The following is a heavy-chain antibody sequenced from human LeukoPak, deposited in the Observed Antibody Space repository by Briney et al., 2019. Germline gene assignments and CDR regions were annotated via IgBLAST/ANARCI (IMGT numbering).Heavy chain of an antibody. CDR1: GGSFSGYY. CDR3: ARVAGVEVAPATSY. J-gene: IGHJ4*02. CDR2: INHSGST. V-gene: IGHV4-34*01. Sequence: SETLSLTCAVYGGSFSGYYWSWIRQPPGKGLEWIGEINHSGSTNYNPSHKSRVTISVDTSKNQFSLSLTSVTAADTAVYYCARVAGVEVAPATSYWGQGTLVTVSS. D-gene: IGHD2-15*01.